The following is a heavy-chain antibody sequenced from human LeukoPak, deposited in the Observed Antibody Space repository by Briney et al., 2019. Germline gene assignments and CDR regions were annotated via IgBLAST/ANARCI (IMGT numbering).Heavy chain of an antibody. D-gene: IGHD3-16*02. J-gene: IGHJ4*02. CDR3: ARNLRLGELSVIDY. Sequence: PSETLSLTCTVSGGSVSSGSYYWSWVRQPPGKGLEWIGEISHSGNTDYNPSLKSRVTISVDTSKNQFSLKLNSVTAADTALYYCARNLRLGELSVIDYWGQGTLVTVSS. CDR1: GGSVSSGSYY. CDR2: ISHSGNT. V-gene: IGHV4-61*01.